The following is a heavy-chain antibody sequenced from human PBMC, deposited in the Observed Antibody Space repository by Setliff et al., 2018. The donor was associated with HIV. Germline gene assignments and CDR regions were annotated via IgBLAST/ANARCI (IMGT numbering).Heavy chain of an antibody. CDR1: GGSISSSSYY. V-gene: IGHV4-39*07. D-gene: IGHD6-6*01. J-gene: IGHJ4*02. CDR3: ARAPLASSIADFDY. Sequence: SETLSLTCTVSGGSISSSSYYWGWIRQPPGKGLEWIGSIYYSGSTYYNPSLKSRVTISVDTSKNQFSLKLSSVTAADTAVYYCARAPLASSIADFDYWGQGTLVTVSS. CDR2: IYYSGST.